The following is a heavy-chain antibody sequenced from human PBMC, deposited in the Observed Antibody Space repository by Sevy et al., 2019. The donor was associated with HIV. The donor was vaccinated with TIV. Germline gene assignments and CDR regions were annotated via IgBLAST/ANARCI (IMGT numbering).Heavy chain of an antibody. CDR1: GFTFSSYG. CDR3: ARRRRVRGTIVGATRLFDY. CDR2: IWYDGSNK. Sequence: GSLRLSCAASGFTFSSYGMHWVRQAPGKGLEWVAVIWYDGSNKYYADSVKGRFTISRDNSKNTLYLQMNSLRAEDTAVYYCARRRRVRGTIVGATRLFDYWGQGTLVTVSS. D-gene: IGHD1-26*01. J-gene: IGHJ4*02. V-gene: IGHV3-33*01.